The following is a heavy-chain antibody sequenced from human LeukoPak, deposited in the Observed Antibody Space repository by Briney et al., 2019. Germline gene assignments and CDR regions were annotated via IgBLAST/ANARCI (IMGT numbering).Heavy chain of an antibody. J-gene: IGHJ4*02. CDR1: GFTFSSYA. Sequence: GGSLRLSCAASGFTFSSYAMHWVRQAPGKGLEWVAVISYDGSNKYYADSVKGRFTISRDNSKNTLYLQMNSLRTEDTAVYYCARWSNFDYWGQGTLVTVSS. CDR3: ARWSNFDY. CDR2: ISYDGSNK. D-gene: IGHD1-26*01. V-gene: IGHV3-30*04.